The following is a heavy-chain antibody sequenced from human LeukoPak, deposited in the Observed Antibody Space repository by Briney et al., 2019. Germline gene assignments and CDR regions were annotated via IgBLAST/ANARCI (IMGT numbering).Heavy chain of an antibody. D-gene: IGHD5-18*01. Sequence: SVKVSCKAPGGTFSSYAISWVRQAPGQGLEWMGGIIPIFGTANYAQKFQGRVTITADESTSTAYMELSSLRSEDTAVYYCARIGGYSYGRLDYWGQGTLVTVSS. J-gene: IGHJ4*02. V-gene: IGHV1-69*01. CDR2: IIPIFGTA. CDR1: GGTFSSYA. CDR3: ARIGGYSYGRLDY.